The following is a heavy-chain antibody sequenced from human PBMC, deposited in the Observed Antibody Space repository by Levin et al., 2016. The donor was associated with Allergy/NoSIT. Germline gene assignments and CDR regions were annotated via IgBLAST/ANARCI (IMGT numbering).Heavy chain of an antibody. Sequence: SETLSLTCTVSGGSISSSIYYWGWIRQPPGKGLEWIGNINYNGNTYCIPSLKSRVTISVDTSQNQFSLKLRSVTAADTAVYYCARHGLRGTYNLVDFDYWGQGTLVTVSS. CDR2: INYNGNT. D-gene: IGHD1-26*01. V-gene: IGHV4-39*01. CDR1: GGSISSSIYY. J-gene: IGHJ4*02. CDR3: ARHGLRGTYNLVDFDY.